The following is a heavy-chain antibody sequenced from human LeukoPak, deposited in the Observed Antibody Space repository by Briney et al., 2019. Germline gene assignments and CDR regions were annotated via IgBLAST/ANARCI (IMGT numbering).Heavy chain of an antibody. CDR2: ITADGSGA. Sequence: PGDSLRLSCAASGFTFSSYWMHWVRQAPGKGLEWVSRITADGSGAQYADSVRGRFIISRDNAKNSLYLQMNSLRAEDTAVYYCARAGGLPPADFDYWGQGTLVTVSS. J-gene: IGHJ4*02. CDR1: GFTFSSYW. V-gene: IGHV3-74*03. D-gene: IGHD2-15*01. CDR3: ARAGGLPPADFDY.